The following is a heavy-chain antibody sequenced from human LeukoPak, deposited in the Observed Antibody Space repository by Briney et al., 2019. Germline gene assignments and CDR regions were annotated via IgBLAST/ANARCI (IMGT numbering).Heavy chain of an antibody. V-gene: IGHV3-23*01. CDR1: GFTFSNYA. J-gene: IGHJ4*02. CDR3: AKVPHYDYVWGRYFDY. Sequence: AGGSLRLSCAAPGFTFSNYAMSWVRQAPGKRLEWVSGISGSGGSTYYADSVKGRFTISRDNSRNTLYLQMNSLRAEDTAVYYCAKVPHYDYVWGRYFDYWGQGTLVTVSS. CDR2: ISGSGGST. D-gene: IGHD3-16*01.